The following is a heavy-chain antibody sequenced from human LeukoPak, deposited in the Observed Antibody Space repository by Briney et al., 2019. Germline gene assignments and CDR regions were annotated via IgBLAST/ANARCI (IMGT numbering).Heavy chain of an antibody. CDR3: ARQAEYCSSTSCLGWFDP. CDR2: IYTSGST. V-gene: IGHV4-4*09. D-gene: IGHD2-2*01. Sequence: SETQSLTCTVSGGSISSYYWSWIRQPPGKGLEWIGYIYTSGSTNYNPSLKSRVTISVDTSKNQFSLKLSSVTAADTAVYYCARQAEYCSSTSCLGWFDPWGQGTLVTVSS. CDR1: GGSISSYY. J-gene: IGHJ5*02.